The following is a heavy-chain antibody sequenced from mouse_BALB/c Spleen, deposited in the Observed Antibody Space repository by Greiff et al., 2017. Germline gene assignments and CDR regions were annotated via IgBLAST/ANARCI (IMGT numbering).Heavy chain of an antibody. D-gene: IGHD2-14*01. J-gene: IGHJ3*01. Sequence: QVQLQQSGPGLVQPSQSLSITCTVSGFSLTSYGVHWVRQSPGKGLEWLGVIWSGGSTDYNAAFISRLSISKDNSKSQVFFKMNSLQANDTAIYYCASIGTTKRFAYWGQGTLVTVSA. CDR3: ASIGTTKRFAY. CDR2: IWSGGST. CDR1: GFSLTSYG. V-gene: IGHV2-2*02.